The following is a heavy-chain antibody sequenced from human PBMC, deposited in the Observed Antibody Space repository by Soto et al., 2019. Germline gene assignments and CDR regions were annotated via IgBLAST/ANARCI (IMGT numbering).Heavy chain of an antibody. CDR2: ISGSGGST. Sequence: GESLKISCAASGFTFSSYAMSWVRQAPGKGLEWVSAISGSGGSTYYANSVKGRYTISRDNSKNTLYRQMNSLRAEDRAVYYCAKDLPPRVLRFLEWFRTALDYWGQGTLVTVSS. V-gene: IGHV3-23*01. CDR1: GFTFSSYA. J-gene: IGHJ4*02. CDR3: AKDLPPRVLRFLEWFRTALDY. D-gene: IGHD3-3*01.